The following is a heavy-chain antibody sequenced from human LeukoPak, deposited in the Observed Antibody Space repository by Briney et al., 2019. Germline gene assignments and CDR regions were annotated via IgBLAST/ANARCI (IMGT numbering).Heavy chain of an antibody. D-gene: IGHD3-10*02. CDR2: INHSGST. CDR1: GGSFSGYY. CDR3: ARGLFVAYFDY. J-gene: IGHJ4*02. Sequence: PSETLSLTCAVYGGSFSGYYWSWIRQPPGKGLEWIGEINHSGSTNYNPSLKSRVTISVDTSKNQFSLKLSSVTAADTAVYYCARGLFVAYFDYWGQGTLVTVSS. V-gene: IGHV4-34*01.